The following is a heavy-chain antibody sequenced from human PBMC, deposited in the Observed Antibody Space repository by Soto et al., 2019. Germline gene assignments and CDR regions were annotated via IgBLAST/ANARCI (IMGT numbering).Heavy chain of an antibody. V-gene: IGHV4-39*01. CDR1: GGSISSSSYY. CDR2: IYYSGST. D-gene: IGHD6-19*01. CDR3: ARLSGWQRDFDY. Sequence: SETLSLTCTVSGGSISSSSYYWGWIRQPPGKGLEWIGSIYYSGSTYYNPSLKSRVTISVDTPKNQFSLKLSSVTAADTAVYYCARLSGWQRDFDYWGQGTLVTVSS. J-gene: IGHJ4*02.